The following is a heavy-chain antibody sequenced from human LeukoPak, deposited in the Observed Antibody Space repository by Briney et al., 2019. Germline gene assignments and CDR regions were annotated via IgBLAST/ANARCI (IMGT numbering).Heavy chain of an antibody. CDR1: GFTFSSYA. D-gene: IGHD2-2*01. V-gene: IGHV3-64*01. CDR3: ARTYCSGTSCLVDY. CDR2: ISSNGGST. J-gene: IGHJ4*02. Sequence: PGGSLRLSCAASGFTFSSYAMHWVRQAPGKGLEYVSAISSNGGSTYYANSVKGRFTISRDNSKNTLYLQMGSLRAEDMAMYYCARTYCSGTSCLVDYWGQGTLVTVSS.